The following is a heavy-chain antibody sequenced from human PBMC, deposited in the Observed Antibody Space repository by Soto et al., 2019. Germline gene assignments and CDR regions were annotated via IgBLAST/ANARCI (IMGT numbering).Heavy chain of an antibody. CDR1: GFTFSSYG. J-gene: IGHJ3*02. V-gene: IGHV3-33*01. Sequence: QVQLVESGGGVVQPGRSLRLSCAASGFTFSSYGMHWVRQAPGKGLEWGAVIWYDGSNKYYADSVKGRFTISRDNSKNTLYLQMNSLRAEDTAVYYCAREPVHYGDYVDAFDIWGQGTMVTVSS. D-gene: IGHD4-17*01. CDR3: AREPVHYGDYVDAFDI. CDR2: IWYDGSNK.